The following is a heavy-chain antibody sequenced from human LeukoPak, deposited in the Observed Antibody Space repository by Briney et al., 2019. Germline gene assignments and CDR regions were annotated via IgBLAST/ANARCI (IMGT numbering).Heavy chain of an antibody. CDR3: AAYYDSSGYYSYGPLDY. D-gene: IGHD3-22*01. Sequence: GASVKVSCKASGGTFSSYVISWVRQAPGQGLEWMGGIIPIFGTANYAQKFQGRVTITADESTSTAYMELSSLRSEDTAVYYCAAYYDSSGYYSYGPLDYWGQGTLVTVSS. CDR1: GGTFSSYV. J-gene: IGHJ4*02. CDR2: IIPIFGTA. V-gene: IGHV1-69*13.